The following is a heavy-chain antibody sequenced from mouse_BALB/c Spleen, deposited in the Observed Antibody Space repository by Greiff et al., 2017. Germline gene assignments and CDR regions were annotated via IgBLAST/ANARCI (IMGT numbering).Heavy chain of an antibody. Sequence: VQLQQSGTVLARPGASVKMSCKASGYSFTSYWMHWVKQRPGQGLEWIGAIYPGNSDTSYNQKFKGKAKLTAVTSASTAYMELSSLTNEDSAVYYCTTLYDDYGGFYFDYWGQGTTLTVSS. CDR1: GYSFTSYW. CDR2: IYPGNSDT. CDR3: TTLYDDYGGFYFDY. D-gene: IGHD2-4*01. J-gene: IGHJ2*01. V-gene: IGHV1-5*01.